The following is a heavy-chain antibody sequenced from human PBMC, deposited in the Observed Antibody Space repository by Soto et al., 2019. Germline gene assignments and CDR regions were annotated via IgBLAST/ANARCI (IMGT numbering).Heavy chain of an antibody. CDR2: INPNSGGT. J-gene: IGHJ6*02. V-gene: IGHV1-2*02. CDR1: GYTFTGYY. CDR3: ARDMGYCSSTSCSEGVGYYYYGMDV. Sequence: ASVKVSCKASGYTFTGYYMHWVRQAPGQGLEWMGWINPNSGGTNYAQKFQGRVTMTRDTSISTAYMELSRLRSDDTAVYYCARDMGYCSSTSCSEGVGYYYYGMDVWGQGTTVTVSS. D-gene: IGHD2-2*01.